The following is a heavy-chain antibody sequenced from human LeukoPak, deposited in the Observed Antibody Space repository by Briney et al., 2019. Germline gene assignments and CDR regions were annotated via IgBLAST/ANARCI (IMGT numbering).Heavy chain of an antibody. CDR3: ARVPLYSSGWYYFDY. CDR2: IKQDGSEK. V-gene: IGHV3-7*01. D-gene: IGHD6-19*01. Sequence: GGSLRLSCAASGFTFISYWMSWVRQAPGKGLEWVANIKQDGSEKYYVDSVKGRFTISRDNAKNSLYLQMHSLRAEDTAVYYCARVPLYSSGWYYFDYWGQGTLVTVSS. CDR1: GFTFISYW. J-gene: IGHJ4*02.